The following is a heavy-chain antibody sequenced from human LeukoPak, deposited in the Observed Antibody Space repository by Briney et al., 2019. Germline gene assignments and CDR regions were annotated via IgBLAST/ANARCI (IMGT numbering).Heavy chain of an antibody. CDR2: NGGST. J-gene: IGHJ3*02. D-gene: IGHD3-3*01. Sequence: NGGSTGYADSVKGRFTISRDNAKNSLYLQMNSLRAEDTALYHCARVQWGSTIFGVDHDAFDIWGQGTMVTVSS. V-gene: IGHV3-20*01. CDR3: ARVQWGSTIFGVDHDAFDI.